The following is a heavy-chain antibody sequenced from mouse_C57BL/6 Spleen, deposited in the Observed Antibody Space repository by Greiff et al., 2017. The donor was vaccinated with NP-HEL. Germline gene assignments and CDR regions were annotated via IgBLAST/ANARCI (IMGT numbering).Heavy chain of an antibody. D-gene: IGHD2-2*01. J-gene: IGHJ4*01. CDR1: GFTFSSYA. V-gene: IGHV5-4*01. CDR3: ARGGSGYDEGDAMDY. CDR2: ISDGGSYT. Sequence: DVQLQESGGGLVKPGGSLKLSCAASGFTFSSYAMSWVRQTPEKRLEWVATISDGGSYTYYPDNVKGRFTISRDNAKNNLYLQMSHLKSEDTAMYYCARGGSGYDEGDAMDYWGQGTSVTVSS.